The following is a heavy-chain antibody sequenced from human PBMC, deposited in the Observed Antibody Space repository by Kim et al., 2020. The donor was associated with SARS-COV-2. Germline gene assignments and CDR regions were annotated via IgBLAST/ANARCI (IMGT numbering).Heavy chain of an antibody. Sequence: NTFYAQKFQGRVAMTTDTSTSTAYIELRSLQSDDTAVYYCARGGFTTPEDYWGQGTLVTVSS. CDR3: ARGGFTTPEDY. CDR2: NT. D-gene: IGHD1-1*01. J-gene: IGHJ4*02. V-gene: IGHV1-18*01.